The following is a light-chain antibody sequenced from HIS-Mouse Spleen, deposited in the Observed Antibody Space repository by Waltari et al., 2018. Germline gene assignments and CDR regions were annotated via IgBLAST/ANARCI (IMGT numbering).Light chain of an antibody. CDR1: SSTIGSNY. CDR3: AAWDDSLSGPWV. CDR2: RNK. Sequence: QSVLTQPPSASGTPGQRVTLPCSGSSSTIGSNYVYWYQQLPGTAPKLPIYRNKQRPSGVPDRFSGSKSGTSASLAISGLRSEDEADYYCAAWDDSLSGPWVFGGGTKLTVL. V-gene: IGLV1-47*01. J-gene: IGLJ3*02.